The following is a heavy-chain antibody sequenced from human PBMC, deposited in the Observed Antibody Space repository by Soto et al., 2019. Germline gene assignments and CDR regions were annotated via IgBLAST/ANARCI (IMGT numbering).Heavy chain of an antibody. V-gene: IGHV4-59*01. Sequence: PSETLSLTCSVSGGSISSYYWSWIRQPPGKGLEWIGYIYYSGSTNYNPSLKSRVTISVDTSKNQFSLKLSSVTAADTAVYYCASQSSDILTGYYPFDYWGQGTLVTVSS. CDR1: GGSISSYY. J-gene: IGHJ4*02. D-gene: IGHD3-9*01. CDR2: IYYSGST. CDR3: ASQSSDILTGYYPFDY.